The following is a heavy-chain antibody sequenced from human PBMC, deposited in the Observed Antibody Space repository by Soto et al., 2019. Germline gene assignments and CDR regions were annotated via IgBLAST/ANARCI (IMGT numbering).Heavy chain of an antibody. Sequence: QVQLVESGGGVVQPGRSLRLSCAASGFTFSSYGMHWVRQAPGKGLEWVAVISYDGSNTYYADSVKGRFTISRDNSKNTRYLQMNSLRAEDTAVYYCAKQGGDSSGWYYYYYYMDVWGKGTTVTVSS. V-gene: IGHV3-30*18. CDR1: GFTFSSYG. CDR3: AKQGGDSSGWYYYYYYMDV. D-gene: IGHD6-19*01. CDR2: ISYDGSNT. J-gene: IGHJ6*03.